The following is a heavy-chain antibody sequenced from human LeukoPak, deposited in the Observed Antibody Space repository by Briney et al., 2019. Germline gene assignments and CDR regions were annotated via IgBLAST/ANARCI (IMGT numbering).Heavy chain of an antibody. CDR1: GFTFSNYA. J-gene: IGHJ5*02. D-gene: IGHD2-2*01. V-gene: IGHV3-23*01. CDR2: ISDNSVYT. Sequence: GGSLRLSCAASGFTFSNYAMSWVRQAPGKGPEWVSAISDNSVYTYYSDSVEGRFTISRDNSKNTLYLEMNSLRAEDTAVYYCAKDRRDIVVVPALGFDPWGQGTLVTVSS. CDR3: AKDRRDIVVVPALGFDP.